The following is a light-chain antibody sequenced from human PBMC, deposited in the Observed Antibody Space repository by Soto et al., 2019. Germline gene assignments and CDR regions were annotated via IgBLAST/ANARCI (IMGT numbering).Light chain of an antibody. J-gene: IGKJ2*01. Sequence: EIVLTQSPGTLSLSPGERATLSCRTSQTVASAYLAWYQQKVGQAPRLLIYHTSTRASGIPDRFSGSGSGTDFTLTISRLEPDDSAVYYCQQYDSSVYTLGQGTKLEIK. V-gene: IGKV3-20*01. CDR3: QQYDSSVYT. CDR2: HTS. CDR1: QTVASAY.